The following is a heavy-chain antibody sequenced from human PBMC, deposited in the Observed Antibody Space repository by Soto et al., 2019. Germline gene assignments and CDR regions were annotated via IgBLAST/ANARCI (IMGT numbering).Heavy chain of an antibody. CDR2: IWYDGSNK. CDR3: ARDKNSLGGGIYSKIGRDV. J-gene: IGHJ6*04. CDR1: GFTFSSYG. Sequence: GGSLRLSCAASGFTFSSYGMHWVRQAPGKGLEWVAVIWYDGSNKYYVDSVKGRFTISRDNSKNTLYLQMNSLRAEDTAVYYCARDKNSLGGGIYSKIGRDVRGNGPPVTAPQ. D-gene: IGHD3-10*01. V-gene: IGHV3-33*01.